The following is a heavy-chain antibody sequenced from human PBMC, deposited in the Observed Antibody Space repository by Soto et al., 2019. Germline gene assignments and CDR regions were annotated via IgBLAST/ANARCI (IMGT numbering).Heavy chain of an antibody. CDR3: ARDRKSIAVAGTKPDAFDI. CDR1: GFTFSSYA. D-gene: IGHD6-19*01. CDR2: ISSNGGST. V-gene: IGHV3-64*01. Sequence: GGSLRLSCAASGFTFSSYAMHWVRQAPGKGLEYVSAISSNGGSTYYANSVKGRFTISRDNSKNTLYLQMGSLRAEDMAVYYCARDRKSIAVAGTKPDAFDIWGQGTMVTVSS. J-gene: IGHJ3*02.